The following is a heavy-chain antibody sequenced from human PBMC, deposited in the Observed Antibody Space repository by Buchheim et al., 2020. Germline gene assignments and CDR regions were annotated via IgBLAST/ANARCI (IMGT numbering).Heavy chain of an antibody. CDR2: ISGSGGAT. V-gene: IGHV3-23*01. CDR3: AKGADYFLNHYFDY. D-gene: IGHD1-14*01. J-gene: IGHJ4*02. CDR1: GFTFSSYV. Sequence: EVQLLESGGGLVQPGGSLRLSCAASGFTFSSYVMSWVRQAPGKGLEWVSAISGSGGATYYADSVKGRLTISRDNSKNTLYLQMNSLRDEDTAIYFCAKGADYFLNHYFDYWGQGTL.